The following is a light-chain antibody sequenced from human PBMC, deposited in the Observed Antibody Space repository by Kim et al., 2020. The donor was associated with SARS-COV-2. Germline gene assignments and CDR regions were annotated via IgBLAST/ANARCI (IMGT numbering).Light chain of an antibody. CDR1: QTMSSNF. V-gene: IGKV3-20*01. Sequence: CPGERATLSCRASQTMSSNFLAWYQQKPDQAPRLLIYAASKRATGIPDRFSGSGSGTDFTLTISRLDPEDFAVYYCQQSGNARWTFGQGTKVDIK. J-gene: IGKJ1*01. CDR3: QQSGNARWT. CDR2: AAS.